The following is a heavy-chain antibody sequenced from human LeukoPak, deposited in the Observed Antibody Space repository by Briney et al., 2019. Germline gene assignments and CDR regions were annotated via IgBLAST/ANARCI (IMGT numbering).Heavy chain of an antibody. J-gene: IGHJ4*02. CDR2: ISSSGSTI. Sequence: GGSLRLSCAASGFTFSDYYMSWVRQAPGKGLEWVSYISSSGSTIYYADSVKGQFTISRDNAKNSLYLQMNSLRAEDTAVYYCAKGPPLALTTPYIDYWGQGTLVTVSS. D-gene: IGHD2-15*01. CDR1: GFTFSDYY. V-gene: IGHV3-11*04. CDR3: AKGPPLALTTPYIDY.